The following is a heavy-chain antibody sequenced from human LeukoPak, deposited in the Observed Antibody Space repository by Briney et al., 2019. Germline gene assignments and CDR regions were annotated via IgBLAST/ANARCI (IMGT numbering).Heavy chain of an antibody. CDR2: TSSSSSYI. Sequence: AGGSLRLSCAASGFTFSSYSMNWVRQAPGKGLEWVSSTSSSSSYIYYADSVKGRFTISRDNAKNSLYLQMNSLRAEDTAVYYCARDLSLRFGEFPDAFDIWGQGTMVTVSS. CDR3: ARDLSLRFGEFPDAFDI. V-gene: IGHV3-21*01. D-gene: IGHD3-10*01. J-gene: IGHJ3*02. CDR1: GFTFSSYS.